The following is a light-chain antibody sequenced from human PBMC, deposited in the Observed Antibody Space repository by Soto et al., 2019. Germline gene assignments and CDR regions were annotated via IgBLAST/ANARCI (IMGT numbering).Light chain of an antibody. V-gene: IGKV3-11*01. CDR1: QYVGTR. Sequence: EIVLTQSPATLSSSPRETATLSCRASQYVGTRLAWYQHKPGQAPRPLIYYTSNRATGIPARFSGSGSGTDCTLTINSLAPEDFAIYYCHQRQSWPRTFGQGTKVDI. J-gene: IGKJ1*01. CDR3: HQRQSWPRT. CDR2: YTS.